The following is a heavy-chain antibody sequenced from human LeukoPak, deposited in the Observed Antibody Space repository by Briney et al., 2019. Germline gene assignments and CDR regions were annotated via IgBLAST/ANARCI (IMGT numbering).Heavy chain of an antibody. D-gene: IGHD1-14*01. V-gene: IGHV1-46*01. J-gene: IGHJ5*02. CDR3: ARDPRSNNHYYHVNWFDP. CDR2: INPSGGST. CDR1: GYTFTSYY. Sequence: ASVKVSCKASGYTFTSYYMHWVRQAPGQGLEWMGLINPSGGSTSYAQKFQGTVTMTRDTSTSTVYMELSSLRSEDTAVYYCARDPRSNNHYYHVNWFDPWGQGTLVTVSS.